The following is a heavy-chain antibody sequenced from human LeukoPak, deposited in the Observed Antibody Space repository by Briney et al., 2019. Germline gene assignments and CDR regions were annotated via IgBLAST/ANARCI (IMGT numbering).Heavy chain of an antibody. D-gene: IGHD3-22*01. Sequence: QPGGSLRLSCAASGFTFSSYGMHWVRQAPGKGLEWVAVISYDGSNKYYADSVKGRFTISRDNSKNTLYLQMNSLRAEDTAVYYCAMGDSSGYSFDYWGQGTLVTVSS. V-gene: IGHV3-30*03. CDR2: ISYDGSNK. J-gene: IGHJ4*02. CDR3: AMGDSSGYSFDY. CDR1: GFTFSSYG.